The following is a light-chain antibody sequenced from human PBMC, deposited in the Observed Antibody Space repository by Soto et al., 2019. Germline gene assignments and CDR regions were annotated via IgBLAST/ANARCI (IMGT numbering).Light chain of an antibody. CDR2: GES. V-gene: IGKV1-9*01. J-gene: IGKJ5*01. Sequence: EIQLTHSPSSLSASPGDRVTITCRASQSISSSLAWYQQKPGKAPKLLILGESTWESGIPSRFSGSGSGTEFTLTISSLQPEDFAIYYCQQLNSYPITFGGGTRVEIQ. CDR1: QSISSS. CDR3: QQLNSYPIT.